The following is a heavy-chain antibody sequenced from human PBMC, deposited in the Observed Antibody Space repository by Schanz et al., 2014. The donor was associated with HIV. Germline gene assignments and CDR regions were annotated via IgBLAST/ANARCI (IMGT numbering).Heavy chain of an antibody. CDR3: ARSSDYYYGMDV. J-gene: IGHJ6*02. CDR1: GFTFSSYG. CDR2: IWHDGSKK. Sequence: QVQLVESGGGVVQPGRSLRLSCAASGFTFSSYGMYWVRQAPGKGLEWVAVIWHDGSKKYYADSVKGRFTISRDNAKNSLYLQMNSLRAEDTAVYYCARSSDYYYGMDVWGQGTTVTVSS. V-gene: IGHV3-33*01.